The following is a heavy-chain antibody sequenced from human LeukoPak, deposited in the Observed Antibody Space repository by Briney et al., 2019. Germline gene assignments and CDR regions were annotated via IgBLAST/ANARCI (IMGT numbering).Heavy chain of an antibody. J-gene: IGHJ4*02. D-gene: IGHD3-10*01. CDR3: ARETPYGSGSYPFDY. CDR2: ISGSGGST. CDR1: GFTFSSYA. V-gene: IGHV3-23*01. Sequence: GGSPRLSCAASGFTFSSYAMSWVRQAPGKGLEWVSAISGSGGSTYYADSVKGRFTISRDNSKNTLYLQMNSLRAEDTAVYYCARETPYGSGSYPFDYWGQGILVTVSS.